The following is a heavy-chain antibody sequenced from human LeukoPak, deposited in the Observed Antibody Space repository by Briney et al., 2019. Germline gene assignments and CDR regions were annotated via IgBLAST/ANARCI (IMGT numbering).Heavy chain of an antibody. CDR3: ARDLGGSYLFDY. CDR1: GFTFGSYD. V-gene: IGHV3-30*03. D-gene: IGHD1-26*01. J-gene: IGHJ4*02. Sequence: PGRSLTLSCAASGFTFGSYDMHWVRQAPGKGLEWVAVISYDGSNKYYADSVKGRFTISRDNSKNTLYLQMNSLRAEDTAVYYCARDLGGSYLFDYWGQGTLVTVSS. CDR2: ISYDGSNK.